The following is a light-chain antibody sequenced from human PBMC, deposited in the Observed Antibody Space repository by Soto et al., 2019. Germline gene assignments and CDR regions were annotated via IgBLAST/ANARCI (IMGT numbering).Light chain of an antibody. Sequence: QSALTQPASVSGSPGQSITISCAGTSSDIGGYNYVSWYQQHPGKAPKVMIYEVSNRPSGVSNRFSGSKSGNTASLTISGLQAGDEADYYCSSYTSSSTLYVFASGTKVTVL. CDR1: SSDIGGYNY. J-gene: IGLJ1*01. CDR2: EVS. CDR3: SSYTSSSTLYV. V-gene: IGLV2-14*01.